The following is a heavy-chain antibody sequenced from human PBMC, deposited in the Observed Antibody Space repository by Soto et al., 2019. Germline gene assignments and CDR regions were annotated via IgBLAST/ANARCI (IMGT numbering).Heavy chain of an antibody. Sequence: ASVKVSCKASGYTFTSYGISWVRQAPGQGLEWMGGIIPIFGTANYAQKFQGRVTITADESTSTAYMELNSLRSEDTAVYYCADGAFDSSGYWFDPWGQGTLVTVSS. CDR1: GYTFTSYG. CDR2: IIPIFGTA. D-gene: IGHD3-22*01. CDR3: ADGAFDSSGYWFDP. J-gene: IGHJ5*02. V-gene: IGHV1-69*13.